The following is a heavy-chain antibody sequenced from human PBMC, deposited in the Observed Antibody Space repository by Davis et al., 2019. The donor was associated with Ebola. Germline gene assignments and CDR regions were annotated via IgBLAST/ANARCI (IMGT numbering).Heavy chain of an antibody. CDR3: ARPYYDILTGYQPFGY. CDR2: MNPNSGNT. CDR1: GYTFTSYD. J-gene: IGHJ4*02. Sequence: ASVKVSCKASGYTFTSYDINWVRQTTGQGLEWMGWMNPNSGNTGYAQKFQGRVTMTRNTSISTAYMELSSLRSEDTAVYYCARPYYDILTGYQPFGYWGQGTLVTVSS. D-gene: IGHD3-9*01. V-gene: IGHV1-8*01.